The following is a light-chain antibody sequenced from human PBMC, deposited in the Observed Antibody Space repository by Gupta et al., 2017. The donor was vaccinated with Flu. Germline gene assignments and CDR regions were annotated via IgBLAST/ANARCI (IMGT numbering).Light chain of an antibody. CDR1: LGNKY. V-gene: IGLV3-1*01. J-gene: IGLJ2*01. CDR3: QTWYGGTGV. CDR2: QKD. Sequence: LGNKYTSWDQKIPGQPPVLVIYQKDKRPSGIPERFSGSTSGSAATLTISATQAMDEADYYCQTWYGGTGVFGGGTQLTVL.